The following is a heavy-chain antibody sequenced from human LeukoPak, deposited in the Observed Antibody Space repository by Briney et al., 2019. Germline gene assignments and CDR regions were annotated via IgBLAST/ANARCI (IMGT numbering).Heavy chain of an antibody. D-gene: IGHD3-22*01. J-gene: IGHJ4*02. V-gene: IGHV4-34*01. CDR3: ARAIRRANYYDSSSYYPY. CDR2: INHSGST. Sequence: TASETLSLTCAVYGGSFSGYYWSWIRQPPGKGLEWIGEINHSGSTNYNPSLKSRVTISVDTSKNQFSLKLSSVTAADTAVYYCARAIRRANYYDSSSYYPYWGQGTLVTVSS. CDR1: GGSFSGYY.